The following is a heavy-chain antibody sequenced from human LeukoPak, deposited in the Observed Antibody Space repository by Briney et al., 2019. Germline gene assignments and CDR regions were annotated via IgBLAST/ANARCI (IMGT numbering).Heavy chain of an antibody. V-gene: IGHV1-46*01. CDR1: GYTFTSYY. J-gene: IGHJ4*02. D-gene: IGHD3-22*01. Sequence: ASVKVSCKASGYTFTSYYMHWVRQAPGQGLEWMGIINPSGGSTSYAQKFQGRVTMTRDTSTSTVYMELSSLRSEDTAVYYCVRDHPPYYYDSSGYYLDYWGQGTLVTVSS. CDR3: VRDHPPYYYDSSGYYLDY. CDR2: INPSGGST.